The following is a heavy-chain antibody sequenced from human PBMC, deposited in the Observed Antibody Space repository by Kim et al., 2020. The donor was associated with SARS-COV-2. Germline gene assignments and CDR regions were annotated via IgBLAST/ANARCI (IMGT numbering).Heavy chain of an antibody. J-gene: IGHJ5*02. CDR3: AKDGFAGDFNWFDP. CDR2: ISWNSGSI. CDR1: GFTFGDYA. V-gene: IGHV3-9*01. D-gene: IGHD4-17*01. Sequence: GGSLRLSCAASGFTFGDYAMHWVRQAPGKGLEWVSGISWNSGSIGYADSVKGRFTISRDNAKNSLYLQMNSLRAEDTALYYCAKDGFAGDFNWFDPWGQGTLVTVSS.